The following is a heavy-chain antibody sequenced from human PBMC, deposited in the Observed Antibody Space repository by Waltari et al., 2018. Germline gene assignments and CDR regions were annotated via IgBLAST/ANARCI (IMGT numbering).Heavy chain of an antibody. V-gene: IGHV4-4*02. CDR3: ARGPDYYDSSGYYYGDYYFDY. CDR2: IYHSGST. J-gene: IGHJ4*02. D-gene: IGHD3-22*01. Sequence: QVQLQESGPGLVKPSGTLSLTCAVSGGSISSSNWWRWVRQPPGQGLGWIGEIYHSGSTNYNPSLKSRVTISVDKSKNQFSLKLSSVTAADTAVYYCARGPDYYDSSGYYYGDYYFDYWGQGTLVTVSS. CDR1: GGSISSSNW.